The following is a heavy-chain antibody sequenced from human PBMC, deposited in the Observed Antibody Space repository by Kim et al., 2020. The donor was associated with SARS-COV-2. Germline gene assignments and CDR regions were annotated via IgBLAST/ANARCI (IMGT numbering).Heavy chain of an antibody. Sequence: GGSLRLSCAASGFTFSTYAMNWVRQAPGKGLEWVSAISGGAGSTYYADSVKGRFAISRDNSKNTLYLQVNSLRVEDTAVYYCSKALSSSGYYAYFDYWC. CDR1: GFTFSTYA. CDR2: ISGGAGST. J-gene: IGHJ4*01. V-gene: IGHV3-23*01. D-gene: IGHD3-22*01. CDR3: SKALSSSGYYAYFDY.